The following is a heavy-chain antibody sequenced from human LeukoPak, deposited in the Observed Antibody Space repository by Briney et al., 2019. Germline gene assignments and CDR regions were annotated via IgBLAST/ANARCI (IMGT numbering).Heavy chain of an antibody. V-gene: IGHV3-23*01. Sequence: EWFSAISGSGGSTYYADSVKGRFTISRDNSKNTLYLQMNSLRAEDTAVYYCASPTFGYSSSWGQGTLVTVSS. D-gene: IGHD6-13*01. CDR3: ASPTFGYSSS. J-gene: IGHJ5*02. CDR2: ISGSGGST.